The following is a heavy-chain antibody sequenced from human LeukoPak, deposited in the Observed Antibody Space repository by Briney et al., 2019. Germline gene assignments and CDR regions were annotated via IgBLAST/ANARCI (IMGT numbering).Heavy chain of an antibody. Sequence: TGGSLTLSCAPSGFTFSSYEMNWVRQAPGKGLEWVAYISSSGGIIYYADSVKGRFTISRDDAKNSLYLQMNSLRAEDTAVYYCARDGRFDYSSSSYLDYWGQGTLVTVSS. CDR3: ARDGRFDYSSSSYLDY. V-gene: IGHV3-48*03. J-gene: IGHJ4*02. CDR2: ISSSGGII. D-gene: IGHD6-6*01. CDR1: GFTFSSYE.